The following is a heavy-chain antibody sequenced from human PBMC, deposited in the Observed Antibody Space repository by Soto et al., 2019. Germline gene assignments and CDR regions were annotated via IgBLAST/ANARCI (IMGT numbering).Heavy chain of an antibody. CDR3: ASGRTVPVY. V-gene: IGHV4-59*01. Sequence: QVQLQESGPGLVKASETLSLTCTVSGDSISSYDWSWIRQSPGKGLEWIGYIYYSGTTNYNPSLKSRVTISVATSKNQFSLKLSSVTAADTAVYYCASGRTVPVYWGQGTLVTVSS. CDR1: GDSISSYD. J-gene: IGHJ4*02. D-gene: IGHD1-26*01. CDR2: IYYSGTT.